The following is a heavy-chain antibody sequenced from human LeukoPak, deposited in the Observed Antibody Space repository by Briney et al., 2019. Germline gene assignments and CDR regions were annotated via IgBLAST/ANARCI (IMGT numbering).Heavy chain of an antibody. J-gene: IGHJ5*01. Sequence: GASVRVPCKASGYTFTDYYMHWVRQAPGQGLEWMGWINPNSGGTNYAQKFQGRVTMTRDTSISTAYMELSRLRFDDTAVYYCARVGPADWCRSISCSCDSCGQRTLVTVSS. CDR2: INPNSGGT. D-gene: IGHD2-2*01. CDR3: ARVGPADWCRSISCSCDS. V-gene: IGHV1-2*02. CDR1: GYTFTDYY.